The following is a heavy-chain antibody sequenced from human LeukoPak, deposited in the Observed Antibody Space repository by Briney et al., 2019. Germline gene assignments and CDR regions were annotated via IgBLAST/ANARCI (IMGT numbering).Heavy chain of an antibody. CDR2: IYYSGST. Sequence: SETLSLTCTVSGGSISSSSYYWGWIRQPPGKGLEWIGSIYYSGSTYYNPSLKSRVTISVDTSKNQFSLKLSSVTAADTAVYYCARDFATVTSSYYYYMDVWGKGTTVTVSS. CDR1: GGSISSSSYY. J-gene: IGHJ6*03. CDR3: ARDFATVTSSYYYYMDV. D-gene: IGHD4-11*01. V-gene: IGHV4-39*07.